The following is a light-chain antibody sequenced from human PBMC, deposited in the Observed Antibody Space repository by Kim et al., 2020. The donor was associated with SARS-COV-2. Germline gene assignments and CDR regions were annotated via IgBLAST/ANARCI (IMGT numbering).Light chain of an antibody. CDR2: DTS. Sequence: TLSWSPGERATLSCMCSQTVRTSFAWYQQKPGQAPRLLIYDTSNRATGIPAKFSGSGSGTDFTLTISSLEPADSAVYYCQQRANWLFGQGTKLEI. J-gene: IGKJ2*01. V-gene: IGKV3-11*01. CDR1: QTVRTS. CDR3: QQRANWL.